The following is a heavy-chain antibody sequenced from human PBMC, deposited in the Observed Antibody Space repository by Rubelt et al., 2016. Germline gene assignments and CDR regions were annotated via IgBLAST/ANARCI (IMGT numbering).Heavy chain of an antibody. V-gene: IGHV5-51*01. J-gene: IGHJ4*02. CDR1: GYSFTSYW. CDR2: IYPGDSAT. CDR3: ARRSSSSHYFDY. D-gene: IGHD6-13*01. Sequence: EVQLVQSGAEVKKPGESLKISCKGSGYSFTSYWIGWVRQMPGKGLEWMGFIYPGDSATRYSPPFQGQVASSADKSVSTAYLQWSSLKASDTAMDYCARRSSSSHYFDYWGQGTLVTVSS.